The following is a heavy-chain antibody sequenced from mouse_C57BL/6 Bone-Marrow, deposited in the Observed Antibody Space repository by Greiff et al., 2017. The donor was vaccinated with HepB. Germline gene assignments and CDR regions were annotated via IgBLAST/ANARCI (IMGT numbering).Heavy chain of an antibody. Sequence: EVQLVESGGDLVKPGGSLKLSCAASGFTFSSYGMSWVRQTPDKRLEWVATISSGGSYTYYPDSVKGRFPISRDNAKTTLYLQMSSLQSEDTAMYYCASPKAFAYWGQGTLVTVSA. J-gene: IGHJ3*01. CDR2: ISSGGSYT. CDR3: ASPKAFAY. V-gene: IGHV5-6*01. CDR1: GFTFSSYG.